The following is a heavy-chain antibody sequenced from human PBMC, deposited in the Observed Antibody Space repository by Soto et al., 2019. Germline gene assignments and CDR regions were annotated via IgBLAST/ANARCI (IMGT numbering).Heavy chain of an antibody. J-gene: IGHJ4*02. D-gene: IGHD6-13*01. CDR3: ARTPFPMASAGTYYLDY. CDR1: GGTFSNYA. V-gene: IGHV1-69*06. Sequence: QVHLVQSGAEVKEPGSSVKVSCKASGGTFSNYAVSWVRQAPGQGLEWMGGIIPLFDTANYAQKFQGRVTIVADKSTATAYMELSRLRSDDTAVYYCARTPFPMASAGTYYLDYWGQGTLVTVSS. CDR2: IIPLFDTA.